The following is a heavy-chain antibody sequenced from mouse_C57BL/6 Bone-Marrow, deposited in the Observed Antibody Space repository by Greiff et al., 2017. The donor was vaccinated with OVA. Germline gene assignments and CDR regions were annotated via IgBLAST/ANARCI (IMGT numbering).Heavy chain of an antibody. J-gene: IGHJ2*01. D-gene: IGHD1-1*01. V-gene: IGHV14-2*01. CDR3: ARFYYYGSRDYCDD. CDR1: GFNIKDYY. CDR2: IDPEDGET. Sequence: EVQLQQSGAELVKPGASVKLSCTASGFNIKDYYMHWVKQRTEQGLEWIGRIDPEDGETKYAPKFPGKATITADTSSNTAYLQLGSLTSEDTAVYYCARFYYYGSRDYCDDWGQGTTLTVSS.